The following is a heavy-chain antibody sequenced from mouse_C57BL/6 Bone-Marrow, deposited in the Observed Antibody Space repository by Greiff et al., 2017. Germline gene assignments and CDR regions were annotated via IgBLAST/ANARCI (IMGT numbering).Heavy chain of an antibody. CDR3: ASTGNYGNYGY. Sequence: EVHLVESGPGLVKPSQSLSLTCSVTGYSITSGYYWNWIRQFPGNKLEWMGYISYDGSNNYNPSPNNRSSITRDTSKNQFFLKLNSVTTEDTATYYCASTGNYGNYGYWGQGTTLTVSS. D-gene: IGHD2-1*01. J-gene: IGHJ2*01. CDR1: GYSITSGYY. V-gene: IGHV3-6*01. CDR2: ISYDGSN.